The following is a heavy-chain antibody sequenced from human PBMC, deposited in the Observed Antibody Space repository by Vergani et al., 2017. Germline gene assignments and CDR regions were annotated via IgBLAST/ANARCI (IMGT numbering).Heavy chain of an antibody. Sequence: QVQLVESGGGVVQPGRSLRLSCAASGFTFSSYGMHWVRQAPGKGLEWVAVISYDGSNKYYADSVKGRFTISRDNSKNTLYLQMNSLRAEDTAVYYCAKDDGTMIVEVKTEWDYGMDVWGQGTTVTVSS. D-gene: IGHD3-22*01. CDR2: ISYDGSNK. V-gene: IGHV3-30*18. CDR3: AKDDGTMIVEVKTEWDYGMDV. J-gene: IGHJ6*02. CDR1: GFTFSSYG.